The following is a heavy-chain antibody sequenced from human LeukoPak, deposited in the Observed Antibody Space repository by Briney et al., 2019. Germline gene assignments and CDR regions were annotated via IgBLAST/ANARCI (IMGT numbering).Heavy chain of an antibody. D-gene: IGHD2-8*01. Sequence: PSETLSLTCAVQGVSVNAYSWSWIRHSPGKGLEWIGGINHSGGTNYNPSLKSRATISVDTSENQFSLRVTSVTAADTAVYYCARIRCGHTDDRCYNYWGQGTLVTVSS. CDR2: INHSGGT. CDR1: GVSVNAYS. J-gene: IGHJ4*02. CDR3: ARIRCGHTDDRCYNY. V-gene: IGHV4-34*01.